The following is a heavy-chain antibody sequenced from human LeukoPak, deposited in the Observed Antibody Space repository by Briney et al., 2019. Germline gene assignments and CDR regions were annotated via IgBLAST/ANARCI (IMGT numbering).Heavy chain of an antibody. CDR1: GFTFNVFH. D-gene: IGHD1-26*01. CDR3: ARASGGWDLDY. V-gene: IGHV3-21*01. J-gene: IGHJ4*01. CDR2: ITSSGTYI. Sequence: PGGSPRLSCAASGFTFNVFHMNWVRQAPGKGLEWISSITSSGTYITYADSIQGRFTISRDNAKNSLYLQMNSLRVDDTALYYCARASGGWDLDYWGHGTLVTVSS.